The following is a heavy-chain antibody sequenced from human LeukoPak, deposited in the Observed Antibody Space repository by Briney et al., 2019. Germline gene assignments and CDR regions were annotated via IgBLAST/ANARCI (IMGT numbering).Heavy chain of an antibody. Sequence: GGPLRLSCAASGFTFSSYAMSWVRQAPGKGLEWVSAISGSGGSTYYADSVKGRFTISRDNSKNTLYLQMNSLRAEDTAVYYCAKDPRDYDILTGYYFSDYWGQGTLVTVSS. CDR2: ISGSGGST. D-gene: IGHD3-9*01. J-gene: IGHJ4*02. CDR3: AKDPRDYDILTGYYFSDY. CDR1: GFTFSSYA. V-gene: IGHV3-23*01.